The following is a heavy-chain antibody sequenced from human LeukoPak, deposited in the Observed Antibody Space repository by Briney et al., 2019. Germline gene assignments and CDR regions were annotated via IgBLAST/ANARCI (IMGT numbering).Heavy chain of an antibody. CDR3: ARAMLTMVRGVITLRDYYYMDV. Sequence: ASVKVSCKASGYTFTGYYMHWVRQAPGQGLEWMGWINPSGGSTSYAQKFQGRVTMTRDTSTSTVYMELSSLRSEDTAVYYCARAMLTMVRGVITLRDYYYMDVWGKGTTVTISS. V-gene: IGHV1-46*01. CDR2: INPSGGST. CDR1: GYTFTGYY. D-gene: IGHD3-10*01. J-gene: IGHJ6*03.